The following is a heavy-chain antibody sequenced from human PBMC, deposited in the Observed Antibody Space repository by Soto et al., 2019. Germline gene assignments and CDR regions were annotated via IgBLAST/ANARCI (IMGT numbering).Heavy chain of an antibody. Sequence: PSVPLALPCAVPEYYIRHSGGWRWVRRPPGRGLEWIGEIYHSGSTNYHPSLERRVTISVDRSKNQFSLKLSTVTAADTAAYYCAREWCAVLRYYDRSHCALDVWGQGTMVTVSS. CDR3: AREWCAVLRYYDRSHCALDV. CDR2: IYHSGST. V-gene: IGHV4-4*02. J-gene: IGHJ6*02. D-gene: IGHD3-9*01. CDR1: EYYIRHSGG.